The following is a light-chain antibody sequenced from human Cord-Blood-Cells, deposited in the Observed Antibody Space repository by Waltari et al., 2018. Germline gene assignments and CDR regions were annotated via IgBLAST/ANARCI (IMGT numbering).Light chain of an antibody. Sequence: DIQMTQSPSTLSASVGDRVTITCRARQSISSWLAWYQQKPGKAPKLLIYDASSLESGVPSRFSGSGSGTEFTLTIISLQPDDFATYYCQQYNSFPFTFGPGTKVDIK. CDR2: DAS. CDR3: QQYNSFPFT. J-gene: IGKJ3*01. V-gene: IGKV1-5*01. CDR1: QSISSW.